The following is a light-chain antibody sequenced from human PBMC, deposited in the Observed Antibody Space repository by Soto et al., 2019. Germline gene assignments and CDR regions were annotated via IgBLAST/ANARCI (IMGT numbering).Light chain of an antibody. CDR1: SSNIGSNY. J-gene: IGLJ3*02. Sequence: QSVLTQPPSASGTPGQRVTVSCSGSSSNIGSNYIYWYQFLPGTAPKLLIYRNDQRPSGVPDRFSGSKSGASASLAIIGLRSADGADYYRSARDGHPSVWVFGGGTKLTVL. V-gene: IGLV1-47*01. CDR2: RND. CDR3: SARDGHPSVWV.